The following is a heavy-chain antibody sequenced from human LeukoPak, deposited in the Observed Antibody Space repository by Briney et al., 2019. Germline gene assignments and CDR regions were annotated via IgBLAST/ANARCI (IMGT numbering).Heavy chain of an antibody. CDR2: IYYSGST. CDR1: GGSISDYY. D-gene: IGHD1-7*01. Sequence: SETLSLTCTVSGGSISDYYWSWIRQPPGKGLEWIGYIYYSGSTYYNPSLKSRVTISVDTSKNQFSLKLSSVTAADTAVYYCARDPFGNYSGYDYWGQGTLVTVSS. CDR3: ARDPFGNYSGYDY. J-gene: IGHJ4*02. V-gene: IGHV4-30-4*01.